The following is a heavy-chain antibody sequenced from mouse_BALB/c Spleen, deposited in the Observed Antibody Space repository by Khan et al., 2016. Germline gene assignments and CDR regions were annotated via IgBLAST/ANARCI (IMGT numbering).Heavy chain of an antibody. D-gene: IGHD2-10*01. CDR3: SRSVDHTYPLHY. J-gene: IGHJ2*01. CDR1: GYTFTTYS. V-gene: IGHV1S81*02. CDR2: INPSNGGT. Sequence: QVQLQQPGAELVKPGASVKLSCKASGYTFTTYSMYWVKQRPGQGLEWIGGINPSNGGTNFNEKFKSKATLTVDKSSSTAYMQLSSLTSEDSAVYYCSRSVDHTYPLHYWGQGTTLTV.